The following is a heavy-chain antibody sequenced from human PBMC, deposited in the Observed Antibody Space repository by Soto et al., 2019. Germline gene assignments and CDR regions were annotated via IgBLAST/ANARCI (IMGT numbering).Heavy chain of an antibody. CDR1: GFTFNNYA. D-gene: IGHD3-22*01. CDR2: ITSSGAA. Sequence: DVQLLESGGDLAQPGGSLRLSCEASGFTFNNYAIAWVRQAPGKGLEWVSGITSSGAAYYADSVKGRFTISRDNFKNTLYLQMNSLRAEDTAVYYCAKGESSVSARDFDPWCQGTLVTVSS. V-gene: IGHV3-23*01. CDR3: AKGESSVSARDFDP. J-gene: IGHJ5*02.